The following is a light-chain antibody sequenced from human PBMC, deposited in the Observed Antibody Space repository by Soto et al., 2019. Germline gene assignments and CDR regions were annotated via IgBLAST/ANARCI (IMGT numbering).Light chain of an antibody. CDR3: QQYGSSPRYI. J-gene: IGKJ2*01. Sequence: EIVLTQSPGTLSLSPGERATLSCRASQSFSSSYLAWYQQRPGQAPRLLIYDASRRATGIPDRFSGSGSGTDFTLTISRLEPEDFAVYYCQQYGSSPRYIFGQGTKLEIK. V-gene: IGKV3-20*01. CDR2: DAS. CDR1: QSFSSSY.